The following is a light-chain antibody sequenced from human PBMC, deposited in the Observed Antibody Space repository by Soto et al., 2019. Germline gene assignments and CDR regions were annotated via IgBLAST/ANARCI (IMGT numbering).Light chain of an antibody. Sequence: EIVMTQSPATLSLSPGERATLSCRASQSVSSNLAWYQQKPGQAPRLLMYGASTRATGIPARFSGSGSGTEFTLTISSLQSEDFAIYYCQQYYDWPPITFGQGTRLEI. CDR1: QSVSSN. V-gene: IGKV3-15*01. CDR3: QQYYDWPPIT. J-gene: IGKJ5*01. CDR2: GAS.